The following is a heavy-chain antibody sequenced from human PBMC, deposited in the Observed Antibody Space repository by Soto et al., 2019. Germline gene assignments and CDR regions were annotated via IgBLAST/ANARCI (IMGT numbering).Heavy chain of an antibody. CDR1: GFTLSSYG. CDR3: ARDPGLAHYYDSSGHSRGAFDI. CDR2: ISSSSSYI. Sequence: GGSLRLSCAASGFTLSSYGMHWVRQAPGKGLEWVSSISSSSSYIYYADSVKGRFTISRDNAKNSLYLQMNSLRAEDTAVYYCARDPGLAHYYDSSGHSRGAFDIWGQGTMVTVSS. J-gene: IGHJ3*02. V-gene: IGHV3-21*01. D-gene: IGHD3-22*01.